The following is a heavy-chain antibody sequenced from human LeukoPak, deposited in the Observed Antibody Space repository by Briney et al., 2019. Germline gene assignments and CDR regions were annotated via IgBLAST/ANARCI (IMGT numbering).Heavy chain of an antibody. CDR3: TTAHDCSSTSCYYYYYYGMDV. J-gene: IGHJ6*02. D-gene: IGHD2-2*01. CDR1: VFTFCNAW. CDR2: IKITTEGGTT. Sequence: GGSLRLSCAPSVFTFCNAWMRCVRHAPGKGLGWVCRIKITTEGGTTDYASTVKGRFTISRDDSKNTLYLQMNSLKTEDTAVYYCTTAHDCSSTSCYYYYYYGMDVWGQGTTVTVSS. V-gene: IGHV3-15*01.